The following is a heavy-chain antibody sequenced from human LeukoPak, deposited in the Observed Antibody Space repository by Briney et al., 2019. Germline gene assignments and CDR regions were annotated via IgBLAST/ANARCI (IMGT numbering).Heavy chain of an antibody. CDR1: GYSLSELF. D-gene: IGHD1-1*01. CDR2: FDPEDGEP. Sequence: ASVKVSCKVSGYSLSELFTHWVRQAPGKGLEWMGGFDPEDGEPMYAQKFQGRVTMTEDTSTDTVYMELRSLRSEDTAVYYCATEKDELLDSWGQGTLVTVSS. V-gene: IGHV1-24*01. J-gene: IGHJ5*01. CDR3: ATEKDELLDS.